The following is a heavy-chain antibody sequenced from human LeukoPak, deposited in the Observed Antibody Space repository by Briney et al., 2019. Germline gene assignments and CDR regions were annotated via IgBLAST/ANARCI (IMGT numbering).Heavy chain of an antibody. V-gene: IGHV3-30-3*01. Sequence: GGSLRLSCAASGFTFSSYAMHWVRQAPGKGLEWVAVISCDGSNKYYADSVKGRFTISRDNSKNTLYLQMNSLRAEDTAVYYCARGLVVRGVIKNYYYGMDVWGQGTTVTVSS. D-gene: IGHD3-10*01. CDR3: ARGLVVRGVIKNYYYGMDV. CDR2: ISCDGSNK. CDR1: GFTFSSYA. J-gene: IGHJ6*02.